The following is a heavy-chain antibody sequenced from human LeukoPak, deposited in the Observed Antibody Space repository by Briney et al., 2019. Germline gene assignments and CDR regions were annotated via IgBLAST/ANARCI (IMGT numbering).Heavy chain of an antibody. CDR1: GFTFSSYA. V-gene: IGHV3-23*01. J-gene: IGHJ6*02. CDR3: AKDEKYYYYYGMDV. Sequence: GGSLRLSCAASGFTFSSYAMSWVRQAPGKGLEWVSAIRGSGGSTYYADSVKGRFTISRDNSKNTLYLQMNSLRAEDTAVYYCAKDEKYYYYYGMDVWGQGTTVTVSS. CDR2: IRGSGGST.